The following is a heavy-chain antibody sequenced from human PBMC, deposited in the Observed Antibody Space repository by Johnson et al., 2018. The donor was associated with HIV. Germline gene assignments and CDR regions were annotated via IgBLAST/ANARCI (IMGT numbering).Heavy chain of an antibody. CDR1: GFTFSSYG. J-gene: IGHJ3*02. V-gene: IGHV3-30*02. CDR3: AKVKLELRYGAFDI. CDR2: IRYDGSNK. Sequence: QVQLVESGGGVVQPGGSLRLSCAASGFTFSSYGMHWVRQAPGKGLEWVAFIRYDGSNKYYADSVKGRFTISRDNSKNTLYLQMKSLRAEDTAVYYCAKVKLELRYGAFDIWGQGTMVTVSS. D-gene: IGHD1-7*01.